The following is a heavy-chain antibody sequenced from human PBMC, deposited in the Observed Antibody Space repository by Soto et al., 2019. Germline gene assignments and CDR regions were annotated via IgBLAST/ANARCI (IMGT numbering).Heavy chain of an antibody. J-gene: IGHJ6*02. V-gene: IGHV3-23*01. Sequence: GGSLRLSCAASGFTFSSYAMSWVRQAPGKGLEWVSAISGSGGSTYYADSVKGRFTISRDNSKNTLYLQMNSLRAEDTAVYYCARDLYYYGSSAYTGGMDVWGQGTTVTVSS. CDR3: ARDLYYYGSSAYTGGMDV. CDR2: ISGSGGST. D-gene: IGHD3-22*01. CDR1: GFTFSSYA.